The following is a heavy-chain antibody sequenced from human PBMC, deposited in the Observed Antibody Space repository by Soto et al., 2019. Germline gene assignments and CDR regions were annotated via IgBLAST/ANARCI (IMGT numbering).Heavy chain of an antibody. CDR3: VRDSHGDY. J-gene: IGHJ4*02. CDR2: IDHDGPT. V-gene: IGHV3-74*01. CDR1: GFTFSNYG. Sequence: EVQLVESGGGLVQPGGSLRLSCAGSGFTFSNYGMHWVRQAPGKGLEWVSRIDHDGPTDYADSVRGRFTISRDNAENTLYLQMNSLRPEDTAVYYCVRDSHGDYWGQGTLVTVSS.